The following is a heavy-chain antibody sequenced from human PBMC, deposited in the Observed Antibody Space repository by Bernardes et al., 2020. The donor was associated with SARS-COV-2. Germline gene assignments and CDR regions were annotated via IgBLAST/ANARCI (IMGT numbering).Heavy chain of an antibody. D-gene: IGHD2-15*01. CDR2: ISRSGDTT. CDR1: GFAFSTFA. Sequence: GGSLRLSCAASGFAFSTFAMTWVRHTPQRGLEWVSAISRSGDTTYYADSVKGRFTVSRDNSKNTLYLQMNSLRAEDTAVYHCASGRADWAVGGAFFHWGQGTLVTVSS. J-gene: IGHJ4*02. V-gene: IGHV3-23*01. CDR3: ASGRADWAVGGAFFH.